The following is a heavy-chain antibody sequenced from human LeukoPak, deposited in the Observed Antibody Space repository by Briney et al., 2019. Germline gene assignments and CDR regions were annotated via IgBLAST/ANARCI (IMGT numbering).Heavy chain of an antibody. CDR3: ARDRGSTSLNWFDP. CDR2: INPNSGGT. D-gene: IGHD2-2*01. Sequence: ASVKVSCKTSGYSFTDYYMHWVRQAPGQGLEWMGWINPNSGGTNYAQKFQGRVTMTRDTSISTADMELSRLRSDDTAVYYCARDRGSTSLNWFDPWGQGTLVTVSS. V-gene: IGHV1-2*02. J-gene: IGHJ5*02. CDR1: GYSFTDYY.